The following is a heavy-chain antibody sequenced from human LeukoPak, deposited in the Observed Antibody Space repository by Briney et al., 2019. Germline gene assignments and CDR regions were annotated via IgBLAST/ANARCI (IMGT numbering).Heavy chain of an antibody. CDR2: ITRSSTST. CDR3: ARDNWNDAPGGFDP. CDR1: GFTFSSYS. J-gene: IGHJ5*02. Sequence: PGGSLRLSCAASGFTFSSYSMIWVRQAPGKGLEWVSSITRSSTSTYYTDSVRGRFTISRDNAKNSLYLQMNSLRAEDTAVYYCARDNWNDAPGGFDPWGQGTLVTVSS. D-gene: IGHD1-20*01. V-gene: IGHV3-21*01.